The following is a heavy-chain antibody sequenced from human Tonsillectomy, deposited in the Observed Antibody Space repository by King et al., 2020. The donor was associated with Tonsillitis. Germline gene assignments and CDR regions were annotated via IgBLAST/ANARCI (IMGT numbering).Heavy chain of an antibody. J-gene: IGHJ3*02. D-gene: IGHD3-3*01. Sequence: VQLQESGPGLVKPSQTLSLTCTVSGGSISSGSYYWSWIRQPAGKGLEWIGRIYTSGSTNYNPSLKSRVTMSVDTSTNQFSLKLSSVTAADTAVYYCAREPARITIFGVVSRTDAFDIWGQGTMVTVSS. V-gene: IGHV4-61*02. CDR1: GGSISSGSYY. CDR2: IYTSGST. CDR3: AREPARITIFGVVSRTDAFDI.